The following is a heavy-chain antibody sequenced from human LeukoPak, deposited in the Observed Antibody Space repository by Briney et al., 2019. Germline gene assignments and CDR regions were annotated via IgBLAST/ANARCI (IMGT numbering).Heavy chain of an antibody. D-gene: IGHD3-10*01. CDR1: GFTFSSYE. Sequence: PGGSLRLSCAASGFTFSSYEMNWVRQAPGKGLEWVSYISSSGSTIYYADSVKGRFTISRDNAKNSLYLQMNSLRAEDTALYYCAKDIEGFGELLFDYWGQGTLVTVSS. J-gene: IGHJ4*02. CDR2: ISSSGSTI. CDR3: AKDIEGFGELLFDY. V-gene: IGHV3-48*03.